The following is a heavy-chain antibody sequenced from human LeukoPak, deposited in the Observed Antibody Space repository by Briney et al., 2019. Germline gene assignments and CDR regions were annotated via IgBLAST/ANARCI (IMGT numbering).Heavy chain of an antibody. J-gene: IGHJ3*01. CDR2: IHSDGSP. D-gene: IGHD6-13*01. V-gene: IGHV3-66*01. CDR3: ARGGIAADTDGFDF. CDR1: GFTVTTNY. Sequence: GGSLRLSCAASGFTVTTNYMTWVRQAPGKGLEWVSIIHSDGSPYYADSVKGRFTISRDTSNNTVILQMNSLRAEDSAVYFCARGGIAADTDGFDFWGQGTLVTVSS.